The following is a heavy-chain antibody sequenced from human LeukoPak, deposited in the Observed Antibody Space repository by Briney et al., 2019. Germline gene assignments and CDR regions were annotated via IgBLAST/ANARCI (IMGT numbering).Heavy chain of an antibody. J-gene: IGHJ4*02. CDR1: GFTFPSYN. V-gene: IGHV3-21*05. CDR3: ARDKEQSLYN. CDR2: ISSSGSDK. Sequence: PGGSLRLSCAASGFTFPSYNMNWVRQAPGKGLEWVSYISSSGSDKYYADSVKGRFTVSRDNAKNSLYLQMNSLRAEDTAVYYCARDKEQSLYNWGQGTLVTVSS. D-gene: IGHD2-2*02.